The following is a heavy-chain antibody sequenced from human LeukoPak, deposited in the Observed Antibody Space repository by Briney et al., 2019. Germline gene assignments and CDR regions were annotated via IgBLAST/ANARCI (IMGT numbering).Heavy chain of an antibody. V-gene: IGHV3-23*01. CDR2: ISGSGGST. J-gene: IGHJ1*01. Sequence: GGSLRLSCAASGFTFSSYAMSWVRQAPGKGLEWVSAISGSGGSTYYADSVKGRFTISRDNSKNTLYLQMNSLRAEDTAVYYCAKGVHYYYDSSGYSPQHWGQGTLVTVSS. CDR1: GFTFSSYA. CDR3: AKGVHYYYDSSGYSPQH. D-gene: IGHD3-22*01.